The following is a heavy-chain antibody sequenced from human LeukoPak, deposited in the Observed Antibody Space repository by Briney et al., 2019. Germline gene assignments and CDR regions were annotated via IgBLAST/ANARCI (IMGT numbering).Heavy chain of an antibody. CDR1: GYSISSGYY. CDR3: ARDAGRRGYSGYDKNWFDP. J-gene: IGHJ5*02. D-gene: IGHD5-12*01. CDR2: IYHSGNT. Sequence: ASETLSLTCTVSGYSISSGYYWGWIRQPPGKGLEWIGSIYHSGNTYYNPSLKSRVTISVDTSKNQFSLKLSSVTAADTAVYYCARDAGRRGYSGYDKNWFDPWGQGTLVTVSS. V-gene: IGHV4-38-2*02.